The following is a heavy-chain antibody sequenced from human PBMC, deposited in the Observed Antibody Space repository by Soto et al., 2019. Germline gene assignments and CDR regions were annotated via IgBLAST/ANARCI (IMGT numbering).Heavy chain of an antibody. V-gene: IGHV3-30*18. CDR2: ISYDGSNK. D-gene: IGHD3-16*02. CDR3: AKDLYDYIWGSYRCLDY. Sequence: LRLSCAASGFTFSSYGMHWVRQAPGKGLEWVAVISYDGSNKYYADSVKGRFTISRDNSKNTLYLQMNSLRAEDTAVYYCAKDLYDYIWGSYRCLDYWGQGTMVTVSS. J-gene: IGHJ4*02. CDR1: GFTFSSYG.